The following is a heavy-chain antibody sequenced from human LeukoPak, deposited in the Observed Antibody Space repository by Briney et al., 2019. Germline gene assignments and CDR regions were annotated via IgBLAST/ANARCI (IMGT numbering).Heavy chain of an antibody. V-gene: IGHV3-11*04. J-gene: IGHJ4*02. CDR2: ISSSGSTI. Sequence: GGSLRLSCAASGFTFSDYYMSWIRTAPRKGLEWVSYISSSGSTIYYRDSLTGRFTIPRDNAKNTLSLQMNSLRAEDTAVYYGASPPPEGFWGQGTLVSVSS. D-gene: IGHD1-14*01. CDR1: GFTFSDYY. CDR3: ASPPPEGF.